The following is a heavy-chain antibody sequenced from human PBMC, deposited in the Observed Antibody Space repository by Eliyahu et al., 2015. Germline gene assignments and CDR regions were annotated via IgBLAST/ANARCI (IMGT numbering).Heavy chain of an antibody. CDR3: ARDGITGAEWGFDS. D-gene: IGHD1-20*01. CDR2: FNPKSGET. V-gene: IGHV1-2*02. Sequence: QVQLLQSGAEVRXPGATVKISCKASXXTFSDYXIHXVRQAPGQGLEWMGRFNPKSGETYHAQMFQGRVAMTRDTSTSTAYMELRRLKSDDTAVFYCARDGITGAEWGFDSWGQGTLVTVSS. J-gene: IGHJ4*02. CDR1: XXTFSDYX.